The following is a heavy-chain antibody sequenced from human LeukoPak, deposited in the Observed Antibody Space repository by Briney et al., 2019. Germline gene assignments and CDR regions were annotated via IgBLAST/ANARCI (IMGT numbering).Heavy chain of an antibody. Sequence: GGSLRLSCAASGFTFRSYAMHWVRQAPGKGLEWVVCIYPDGNNKDYADSVKGRFIISRDNSKNILFLQMNSLRPEDTAVYYCAKDWSGDYNWSDPWGQGTLVTVSS. V-gene: IGHV3-30*04. D-gene: IGHD3-3*01. J-gene: IGHJ5*02. CDR3: AKDWSGDYNWSDP. CDR1: GFTFRSYA. CDR2: IYPDGNNK.